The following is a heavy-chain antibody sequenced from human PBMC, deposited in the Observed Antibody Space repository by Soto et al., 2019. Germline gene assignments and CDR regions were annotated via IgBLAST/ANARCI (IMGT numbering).Heavy chain of an antibody. Sequence: ASVKVSCKASGYTFTSYYMHWVRQAPGQGLEWMGIINPSGGSTSYAQKFQGRVTMTRDTSTSTVYMELSSLRSEDTAVYYCARVELERREGYYYYYGMDVWGQGTTVTVSS. V-gene: IGHV1-46*01. D-gene: IGHD1-1*01. CDR2: INPSGGST. CDR3: ARVELERREGYYYYYGMDV. J-gene: IGHJ6*02. CDR1: GYTFTSYY.